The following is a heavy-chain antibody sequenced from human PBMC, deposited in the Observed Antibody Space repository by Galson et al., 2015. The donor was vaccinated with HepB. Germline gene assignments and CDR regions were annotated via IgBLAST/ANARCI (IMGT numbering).Heavy chain of an antibody. CDR2: ISSNGGST. J-gene: IGHJ4*02. CDR1: GFTFSSYA. D-gene: IGHD1-26*01. Sequence: SLRLSCAASGFTFSSYAMHWVRQAPGKGLEYVSAISSNGGSTYYANSVKGRFTISRDNSKNTLYLQMGSLRAEDMAVYYCARPKYSGSWTSFDYWGQGTLVTVSS. CDR3: ARPKYSGSWTSFDY. V-gene: IGHV3-64*01.